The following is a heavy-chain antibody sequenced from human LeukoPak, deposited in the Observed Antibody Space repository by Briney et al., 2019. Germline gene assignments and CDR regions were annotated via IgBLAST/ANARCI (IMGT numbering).Heavy chain of an antibody. V-gene: IGHV1-2*02. J-gene: IGHJ6*02. CDR1: GYTFTGYY. CDR2: INPNSGGT. D-gene: IGHD3-22*01. CDR3: ARGFYYYDSSGYYHPAYYYYGMDV. Sequence: ASVKVSCKASGYTFTGYYMHWVRQAPGQGLEWMGWINPNSGGTNYAQKFQGRVTMTRDTSISTAYMELSRLRSDDTAVYYCARGFYYYDSSGYYHPAYYYYGMDVWGQGTTVTVSS.